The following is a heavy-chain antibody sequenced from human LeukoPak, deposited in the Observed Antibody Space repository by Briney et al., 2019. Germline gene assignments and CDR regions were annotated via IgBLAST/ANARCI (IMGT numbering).Heavy chain of an antibody. D-gene: IGHD2-2*01. V-gene: IGHV4-59*01. CDR2: IYYSGST. Sequence: SETLSLTCTVCGGSISSYYWSWIRQPPGKGREGIGYIYYSGSTNYNPSLKSRVTISVDTSKNQFSLKLSSVTAADTAVYYCARGPGYCSSTSCYVVAFDIWGQGTMVTVSS. J-gene: IGHJ3*02. CDR1: GGSISSYY. CDR3: ARGPGYCSSTSCYVVAFDI.